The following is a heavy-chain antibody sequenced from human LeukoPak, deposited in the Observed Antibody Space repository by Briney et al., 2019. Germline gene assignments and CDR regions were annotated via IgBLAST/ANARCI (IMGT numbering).Heavy chain of an antibody. J-gene: IGHJ4*02. V-gene: IGHV3-21*01. CDR1: GFTFSSYT. Sequence: GGSLRLSCAASGFTFSSYTMNWVRQAPGKGLEWVSSITISSRYIYHADSVKGRFTISRGNAKNSLYLQMNSLRAEDTAVYYCARDYGGNSDYWGQGTLVTVSS. CDR2: ITISSRYI. D-gene: IGHD4-23*01. CDR3: ARDYGGNSDY.